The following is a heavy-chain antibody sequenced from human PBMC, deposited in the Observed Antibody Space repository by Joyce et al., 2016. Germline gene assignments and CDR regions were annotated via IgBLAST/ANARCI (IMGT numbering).Heavy chain of an antibody. J-gene: IGHJ4*02. CDR3: AKILTATYSSGWFLDY. CDR2: ISYEGIYK. D-gene: IGHD6-25*01. CDR1: GLTLSNYG. Sequence: QVQLVESGGGVVQPGRSLRLSCAASGLTLSNYGVHWVRQAPGNGVEWVAVISYEGIYKYYADSVKGRFTISRDSSKNTVFLEMNSLRAEDTAVYYCAKILTATYSSGWFLDYWGQGTLVTVSS. V-gene: IGHV3-30*18.